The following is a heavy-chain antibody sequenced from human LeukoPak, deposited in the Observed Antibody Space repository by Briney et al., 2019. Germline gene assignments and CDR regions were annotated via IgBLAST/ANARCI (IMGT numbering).Heavy chain of an antibody. Sequence: RPGGSLRLSCAASGFTLSSYWMSWVRQAPGKGLQWVANINQDGSEKYYVDSVQGRFTISRDNAKNSLYLQMNSLRAEDTAVYYCAELGITMIGGVWGKGTTVTISS. CDR2: INQDGSEK. J-gene: IGHJ6*04. CDR3: AELGITMIGGV. V-gene: IGHV3-7*01. CDR1: GFTLSSYW. D-gene: IGHD3-10*02.